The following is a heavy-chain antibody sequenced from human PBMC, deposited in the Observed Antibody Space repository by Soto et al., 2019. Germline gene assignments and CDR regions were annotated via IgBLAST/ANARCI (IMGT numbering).Heavy chain of an antibody. CDR3: ARGTLTSYFDY. J-gene: IGHJ4*02. Sequence: QVQLQESGPGLVKPSETLSLTCIVSGGSISSYYWSWIRQPPGKGLEWIGYFYYSGSTNYNPSLKSRVTISVDTSKNQFSLKLSSVTAADTAVYYCARGTLTSYFDYWGQGTLVTVSS. CDR2: FYYSGST. CDR1: GGSISSYY. V-gene: IGHV4-59*01.